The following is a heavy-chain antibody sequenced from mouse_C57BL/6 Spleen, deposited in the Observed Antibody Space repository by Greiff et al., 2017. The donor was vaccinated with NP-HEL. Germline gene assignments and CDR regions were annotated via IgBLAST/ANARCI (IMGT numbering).Heavy chain of an antibody. D-gene: IGHD1-1*01. CDR2: INPNNGGT. J-gene: IGHJ3*01. CDR1: GYTFTDYY. Sequence: VQLQQSGPELVKPGASVKISCKASGYTFTDYYMNWVKQSHGKSLEWIGDINPNNGGTSYNQKFKGKATLTVDKSSSTAYMELRSLTSEDSAVYYGARGGYYYGTPFAYWGQGTLVTVSA. V-gene: IGHV1-26*01. CDR3: ARGGYYYGTPFAY.